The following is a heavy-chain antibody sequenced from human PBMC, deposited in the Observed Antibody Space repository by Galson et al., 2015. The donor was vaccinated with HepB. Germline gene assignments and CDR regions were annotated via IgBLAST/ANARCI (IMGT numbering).Heavy chain of an antibody. Sequence: SLRLSCAASGFTFDDYAMHWVRQAPGKGLEWVSLISWDGGSTYYADSVEGRFTISRDNSKNSLYLQMNSLRAEDTALYYCAKDHLRRPLFSSGWINWGQGTLVTVSS. CDR3: AKDHLRRPLFSSGWIN. V-gene: IGHV3-43D*03. CDR1: GFTFDDYA. CDR2: ISWDGGST. J-gene: IGHJ4*02. D-gene: IGHD6-19*01.